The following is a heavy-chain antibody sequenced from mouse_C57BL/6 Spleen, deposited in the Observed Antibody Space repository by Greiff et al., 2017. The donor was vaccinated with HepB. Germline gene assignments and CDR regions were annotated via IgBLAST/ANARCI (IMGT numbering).Heavy chain of an antibody. J-gene: IGHJ2*01. CDR3: ASGDGYFDY. D-gene: IGHD2-3*01. Sequence: VQLQQPGAELVMPGASVKLSCKASGYTFTSYWMHWVKQRPGQGLEWIGEIDPSDSYTNYNQKFKGKSTLTVDKSSSTAYMQLSSLTSEDSAVYYCASGDGYFDYWGQGTTLTVSS. CDR1: GYTFTSYW. V-gene: IGHV1-69*01. CDR2: IDPSDSYT.